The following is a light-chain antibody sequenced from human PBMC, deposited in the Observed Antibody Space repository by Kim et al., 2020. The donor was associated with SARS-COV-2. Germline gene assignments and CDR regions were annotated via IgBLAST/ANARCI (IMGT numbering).Light chain of an antibody. Sequence: SYELTQPPSVSVSPGQTASITCSGDKLGDKYACWYQQKPGQSPVLVIYQDNKRPSGILERFSGSNSGNTATLTISGTQAMDEADYYCQAWDSSTDVVFGGGTQLTVL. CDR1: KLGDKY. V-gene: IGLV3-1*01. J-gene: IGLJ2*01. CDR2: QDN. CDR3: QAWDSSTDVV.